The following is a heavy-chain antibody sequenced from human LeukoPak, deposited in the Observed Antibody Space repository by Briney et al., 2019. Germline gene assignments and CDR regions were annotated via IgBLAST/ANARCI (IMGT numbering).Heavy chain of an antibody. CDR3: AREHIGVAAADY. CDR1: GFTFSDYY. V-gene: IGHV3-11*04. D-gene: IGHD6-19*01. CDR2: ISNSGSII. J-gene: IGHJ4*02. Sequence: GGSPRLSCAASGFTFSDYYMSWIRQAPGKGLEWVSYISNSGSIIHYADSVRGRFTISRDNAKNSLYLQMNSLRGEDTAVYFCAREHIGVAAADYWGQGALVTVSS.